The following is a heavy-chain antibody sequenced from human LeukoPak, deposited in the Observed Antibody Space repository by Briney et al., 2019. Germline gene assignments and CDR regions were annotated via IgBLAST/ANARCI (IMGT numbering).Heavy chain of an antibody. Sequence: GGSLRLSCAASGFTFSSYTMNWVRQAPGKGLEWVSIISSGSSYIHYADSVKGRFTISRDNAKNSLYLQMNSLRAEDTALYYCARGGYSSSWYVYYYYYYMDVWGKGTTVTVSS. CDR1: GFTFSSYT. D-gene: IGHD6-13*01. CDR3: ARGGYSSSWYVYYYYYYMDV. CDR2: ISSGSSYI. V-gene: IGHV3-21*04. J-gene: IGHJ6*03.